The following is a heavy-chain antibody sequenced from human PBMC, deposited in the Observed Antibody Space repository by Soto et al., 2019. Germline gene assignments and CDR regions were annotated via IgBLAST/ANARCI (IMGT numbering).Heavy chain of an antibody. CDR3: AKDAPGDYVRFEY. V-gene: IGHV3-21*05. CDR2: ISSSIRYI. CDR1: GFTFSSYS. Sequence: GGSLRLSCAASGFTFSSYSMNWVRQAPGQGLEWVSYISSSIRYIYYADSVKGRFAISRDNSKNTLYLQMNSLRAEDTAVYYCAKDAPGDYVRFEYWGQGTLVTVSS. D-gene: IGHD4-17*01. J-gene: IGHJ4*02.